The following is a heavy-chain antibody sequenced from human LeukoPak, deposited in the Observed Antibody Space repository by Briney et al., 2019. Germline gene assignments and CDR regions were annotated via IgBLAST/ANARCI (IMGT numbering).Heavy chain of an antibody. V-gene: IGHV4-4*02. CDR2: IYHSGST. D-gene: IGHD3-22*01. CDR3: ARWKYFDSSGFWADY. Sequence: SGTLSLTCAVSGGSISSSNWWSWVRQPPGKGLEWIGEIYHSGSTNYNPSLKSRVTISVDKSKNQFSLKLSSVTAADTAVYYCARWKYFDSSGFWADYWGQGTLVTVSS. CDR1: GGSISSSNW. J-gene: IGHJ4*02.